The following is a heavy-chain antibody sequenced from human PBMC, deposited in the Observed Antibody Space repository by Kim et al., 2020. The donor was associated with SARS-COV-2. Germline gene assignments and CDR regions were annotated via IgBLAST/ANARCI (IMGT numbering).Heavy chain of an antibody. CDR3: ARSRRDDFWSGYYPSEGYYYYMDV. J-gene: IGHJ6*03. D-gene: IGHD3-3*01. CDR2: INHSGST. Sequence: SETLSLTCAVYGGSFSGYYWSWIRQPPGKGLEWIGEINHSGSTNYNPSLKSRVTISVDTSKNQFSLKLSSVTAADTAVYYCARSRRDDFWSGYYPSEGYYYYMDVWGKGTTVTVSS. CDR1: GGSFSGYY. V-gene: IGHV4-34*01.